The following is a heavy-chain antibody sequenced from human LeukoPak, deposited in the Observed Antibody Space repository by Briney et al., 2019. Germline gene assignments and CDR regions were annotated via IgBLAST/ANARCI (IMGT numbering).Heavy chain of an antibody. CDR2: IYYSGST. Sequence: PSETLSLTCTVSGGSISSSSYYWGWIRQPPGKGLEWIGSIYYSGSTYYNPSLKSRVTISVDTSKNQFSLKLSSVTAADTAVYYCARCGRTRRFDPWGQGTLVTVSS. D-gene: IGHD1-26*01. CDR1: GGSISSSSYY. V-gene: IGHV4-39*07. CDR3: ARCGRTRRFDP. J-gene: IGHJ5*02.